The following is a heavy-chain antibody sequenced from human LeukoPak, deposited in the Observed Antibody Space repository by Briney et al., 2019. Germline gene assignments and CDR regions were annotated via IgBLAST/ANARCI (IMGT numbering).Heavy chain of an antibody. CDR2: IYDSGST. V-gene: IGHV4-39*01. Sequence: PSETLSLTCTVPGGSISSSSYYWGWIRQPPGKGLEWIADIYDSGSTYYRPSLKSRVTISVDTSKNQFSLKLSSVTAADTAVYYCATTQRGLVRNDYYSGMDVWGQGTTVTLSS. CDR3: ATTQRGLVRNDYYSGMDV. CDR1: GGSISSSSYY. D-gene: IGHD6-19*01. J-gene: IGHJ6*02.